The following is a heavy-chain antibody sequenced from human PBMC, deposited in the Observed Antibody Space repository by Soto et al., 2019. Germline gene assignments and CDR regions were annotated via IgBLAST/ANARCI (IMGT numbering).Heavy chain of an antibody. CDR1: GFTFSSYG. V-gene: IGHV3-30*18. J-gene: IGHJ6*03. CDR2: ISYDGSNK. CDR3: AKSESAPWYYYYYMDV. Sequence: GGSLRLSCAASGFTFSSYGMHWVRQAPGKGLEWVAVISYDGSNKYYADSVKGRFTISRDNSKNTLYLQMNSLRAEDTAVYYCAKSESAPWYYYYYMDVWGKGTTVTVSS.